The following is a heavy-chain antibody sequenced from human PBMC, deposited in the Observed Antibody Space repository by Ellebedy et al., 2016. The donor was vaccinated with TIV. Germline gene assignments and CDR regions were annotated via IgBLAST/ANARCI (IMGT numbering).Heavy chain of an antibody. V-gene: IGHV4-59*01. Sequence: MPGGSLRLSCSVSGGSISSYYWSWIRQAPGKGLEWIGLIYYTGSTDNNPSLKSRVTISVDTSKNQISLKLRSVTAADTAVYYCARDGYSYGYQYKYNGMDVWGQGTTVTVSS. D-gene: IGHD5-18*01. CDR3: ARDGYSYGYQYKYNGMDV. J-gene: IGHJ6*02. CDR1: GGSISSYY. CDR2: IYYTGST.